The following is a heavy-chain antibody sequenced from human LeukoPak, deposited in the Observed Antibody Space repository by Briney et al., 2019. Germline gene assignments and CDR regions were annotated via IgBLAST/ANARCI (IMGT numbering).Heavy chain of an antibody. CDR3: ARQGGATSPLLY. Sequence: SETLSLTCTVSGGSISSYYWSWIRQPPGKGLEWIGYIYYSGSTNYSPSLKSRVTMSVDTSKNQFSLKLSSVTAADTAVYYCARQGGATSPLLYCGQGTLVTASS. J-gene: IGHJ4*02. V-gene: IGHV4-59*08. CDR2: IYYSGST. CDR1: GGSISSYY. D-gene: IGHD1-26*01.